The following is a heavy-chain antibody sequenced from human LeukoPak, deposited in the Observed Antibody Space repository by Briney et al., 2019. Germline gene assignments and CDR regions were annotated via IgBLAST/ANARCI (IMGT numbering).Heavy chain of an antibody. D-gene: IGHD1-26*01. J-gene: IGHJ3*01. CDR2: ISVYNGHT. CDR3: ARGGRWELPRPYAFDV. V-gene: IGHV1-18*01. Sequence: ASVKVSCKASGYTFTSYGISWVRQAPGQGLERLGWISVYNGHTNYAQKLQGRVTMTKDTSTTTAYMELRTLRSDDTAVYYCARGGRWELPRPYAFDVWGQGTVVTVSS. CDR1: GYTFTSYG.